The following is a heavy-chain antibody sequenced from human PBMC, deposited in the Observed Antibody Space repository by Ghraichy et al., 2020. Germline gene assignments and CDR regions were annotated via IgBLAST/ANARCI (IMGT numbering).Heavy chain of an antibody. V-gene: IGHV4-30-4*08. CDR1: GGSISSGDYY. CDR3: ARGVAFWSGYFNYFDY. Sequence: TLSLTCTVSGGSISSGDYYWSWIRQPPGKGLEWIGYIYYSGSTYYNPSLKSRVTISVDTSKNQFSLKLSSVTAADTAVYYCARGVAFWSGYFNYFDYWGQGTLVTVSS. D-gene: IGHD3-3*01. CDR2: IYYSGST. J-gene: IGHJ4*02.